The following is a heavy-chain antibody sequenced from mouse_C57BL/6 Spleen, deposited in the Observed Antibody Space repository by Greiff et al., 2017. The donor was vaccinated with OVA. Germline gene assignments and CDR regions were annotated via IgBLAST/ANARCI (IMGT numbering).Heavy chain of an antibody. CDR1: GFSIKDDY. D-gene: IGHD1-1*01. Sequence: VQLQQSGAELVRPGASVKLSCTASGFSIKDDYMHWVKQRPEQGLEWIGWIDPENGDTEYASKFQGKATITADTSSNTAYLQLSSLTSEDTAVYYCTTPITTVEMFDVWGTGTTVTVSS. CDR2: IDPENGDT. CDR3: TTPITTVEMFDV. V-gene: IGHV14-4*01. J-gene: IGHJ1*03.